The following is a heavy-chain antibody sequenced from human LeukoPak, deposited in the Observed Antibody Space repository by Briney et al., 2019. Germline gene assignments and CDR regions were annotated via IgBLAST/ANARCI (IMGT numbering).Heavy chain of an antibody. D-gene: IGHD5-18*01. J-gene: IGHJ4*02. CDR2: ISYDGSNK. CDR3: AKERGYSYGLYYFDY. V-gene: IGHV3-30-3*01. CDR1: GFTFSSYA. Sequence: GRSLRLSCAASGFTFSSYAMHWVRQAPGKGLEWVAVISYDGSNKYYADSVKGRFTISRDNSKNTLYLQMNSLRAEDTAVYYCAKERGYSYGLYYFDYWGQGTLVTVSS.